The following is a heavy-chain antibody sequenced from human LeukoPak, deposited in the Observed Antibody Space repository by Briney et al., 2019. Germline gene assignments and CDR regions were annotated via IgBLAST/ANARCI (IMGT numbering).Heavy chain of an antibody. CDR1: GGSISSYY. V-gene: IGHV4-59*12. Sequence: TSETLSLTCTVSGGSISSYYWSWIRQPPGKGLEWIGYIYYSGSTNYNPSLKSRVTISVDTSKNQFSLKLSSVTAADTAVYYCARGFQSRRYCSGGSCLNWFDPWGQGTLVTVSS. CDR2: IYYSGST. CDR3: ARGFQSRRYCSGGSCLNWFDP. D-gene: IGHD2-15*01. J-gene: IGHJ5*02.